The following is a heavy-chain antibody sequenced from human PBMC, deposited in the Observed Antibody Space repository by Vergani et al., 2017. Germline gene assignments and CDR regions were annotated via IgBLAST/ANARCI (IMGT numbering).Heavy chain of an antibody. CDR2: INHSGST. CDR3: ARRNAFDI. J-gene: IGHJ3*02. CDR1: GGSFSGYY. Sequence: QVQLQQWGAGLLKPSETLSLTCAVYGGSFSGYYWSWICQPPGKGLEWIGEINHSGSTNYNPSLKSRVTISVDTSKNQCSLKLSSVTAADTAVYYCARRNAFDIWGQGTMVTVSS. V-gene: IGHV4-34*01.